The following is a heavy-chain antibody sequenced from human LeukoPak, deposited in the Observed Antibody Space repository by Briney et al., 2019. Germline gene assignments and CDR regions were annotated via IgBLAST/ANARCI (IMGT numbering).Heavy chain of an antibody. V-gene: IGHV4-4*07. CDR1: GASISSYD. Sequence: SETLSLTCSVSGASISSYDCSWIRQPAGKGLEWIGRIYASGDTNYNPSLKSRLSMSLDTSKKQFSLKLTSVTAADTAVYYCARGGSSSSFAFDIWGQGTKVTVSS. D-gene: IGHD6-13*01. CDR2: IYASGDT. CDR3: ARGGSSSSFAFDI. J-gene: IGHJ3*02.